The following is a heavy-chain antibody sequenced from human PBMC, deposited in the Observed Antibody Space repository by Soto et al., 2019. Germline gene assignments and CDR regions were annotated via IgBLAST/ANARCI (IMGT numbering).Heavy chain of an antibody. CDR2: ISYDGSNK. D-gene: IGHD3-10*01. V-gene: IGHV3-30*18. Sequence: GGSLRLSCAASGFTFSSYGMHWVRQAPGKGLEWVAVISYDGSNKYYADSVKGRFTISRDNSKNTLYLQMNSLRAEDTAVYYCAKVPLPLLMVRGGLDYWGQGTLVTVSS. CDR1: GFTFSSYG. CDR3: AKVPLPLLMVRGGLDY. J-gene: IGHJ4*02.